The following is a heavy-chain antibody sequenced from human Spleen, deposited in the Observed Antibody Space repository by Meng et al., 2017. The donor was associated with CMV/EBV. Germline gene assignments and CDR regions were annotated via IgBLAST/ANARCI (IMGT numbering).Heavy chain of an antibody. J-gene: IGHJ4*02. CDR2: IYTSGST. V-gene: IGHV4-61*02. Sequence: QVQLQEAGPGLVKPSQTLSLTCTVSGGSISSGSYYWSWIRQPAGKGLEWIGRIYTSGSTNYNPSLKSRVTISVDTSKNQFSLKLSSVTAADTAVYYCARALPPRGYSYGLAPLLFDYWGQGTLVTVSS. D-gene: IGHD5-18*01. CDR3: ARALPPRGYSYGLAPLLFDY. CDR1: GGSISSGSYY.